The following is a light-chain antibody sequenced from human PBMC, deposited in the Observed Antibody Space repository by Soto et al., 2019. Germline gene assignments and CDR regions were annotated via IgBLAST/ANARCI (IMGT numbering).Light chain of an antibody. CDR1: SSDVGGYNY. CDR3: SSYTSRSTLDG. Sequence: QSVLTQPASVSGSPGQSITISCTGTSSDVGGYNYVSWYQQHPGKAPKLMIYDVSNRPSGVSNRFSGSKSGNTASLTISGLQAEDDADYYCSSYTSRSTLDGFGTGTKVTVL. V-gene: IGLV2-14*01. CDR2: DVS. J-gene: IGLJ1*01.